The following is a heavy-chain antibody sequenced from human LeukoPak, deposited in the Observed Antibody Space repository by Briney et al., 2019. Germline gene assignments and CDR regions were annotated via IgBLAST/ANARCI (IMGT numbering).Heavy chain of an antibody. CDR2: INPDSGGT. Sequence: GASVKVSCKASGYTFNGYYMHWVRQAPGQGLEWMGWINPDSGGTNYAQKFQGRVTMTRDTSISTAYMELSRLRSDDTAVYYCARGMEPYYYMDVWGKGTTVTVSS. J-gene: IGHJ6*03. V-gene: IGHV1-2*02. D-gene: IGHD1-26*01. CDR1: GYTFNGYY. CDR3: ARGMEPYYYMDV.